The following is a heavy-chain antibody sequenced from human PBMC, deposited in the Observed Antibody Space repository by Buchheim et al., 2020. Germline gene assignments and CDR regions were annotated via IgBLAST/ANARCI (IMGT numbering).Heavy chain of an antibody. J-gene: IGHJ5*02. CDR3: ASASYDFFPNGWFDP. D-gene: IGHD3-3*01. V-gene: IGHV4-30-4*01. CDR1: GGSISSGDYY. CDR2: IYYIGST. Sequence: QVQLQESGPGLVKPSQTLSLTCTVSGGSISSGDYYWSWIRQPPGKGLEWIGYIYYIGSTYYNPSLQSRVTISVDMSKNQFSLKLSTVTAADTAVYYCASASYDFFPNGWFDPWGQGTLFTVSS.